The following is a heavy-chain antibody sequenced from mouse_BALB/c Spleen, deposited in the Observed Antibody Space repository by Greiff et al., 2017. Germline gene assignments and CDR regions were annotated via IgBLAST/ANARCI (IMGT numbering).Heavy chain of an antibody. CDR1: GFTFSSYA. J-gene: IGHJ2*01. V-gene: IGHV5-9-3*01. D-gene: IGHD1-1*01. CDR2: ISSGGSYT. Sequence: EVKVVESGGGLVKPGGSLKLSCAASGFTFSSYAMSWVRQTPEKRLEWVATISSGGSYTYYPDSVKGRFTISRDNAKNTLYLQMSSLRSEDTAMYYCARHRTTVSSFDYWGQGTTLTVSS. CDR3: ARHRTTVSSFDY.